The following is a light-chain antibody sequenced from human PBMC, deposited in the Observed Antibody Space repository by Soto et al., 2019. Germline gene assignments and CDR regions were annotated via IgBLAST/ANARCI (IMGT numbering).Light chain of an antibody. J-gene: IGKJ5*01. CDR1: EDISTW. Sequence: DIQMTQYQSSVSASVGDRVTITCRSSEDISTWLAWYQQKPGKAPKLLIYAASSLQSGVPSRFSGSGSGTDFTLTISSLQPEDFATYYCQHADSFPLITFGQGTRLEI. V-gene: IGKV1-12*01. CDR3: QHADSFPLIT. CDR2: AAS.